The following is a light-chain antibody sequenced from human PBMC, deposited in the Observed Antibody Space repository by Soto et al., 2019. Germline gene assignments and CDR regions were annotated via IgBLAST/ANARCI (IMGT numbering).Light chain of an antibody. J-gene: IGKJ1*01. CDR3: QQYNSYSRT. V-gene: IGKV1-5*01. CDR1: QSISSW. CDR2: DAS. Sequence: DIQITQFPSTLPASVGERVTITCRASQSISSWLAWYQQKPGKAPKILIYDASSLESGVPSRFSGSGSGTEFTLNISSLQPDDFATYYCQQYNSYSRTFGQGTKVDIK.